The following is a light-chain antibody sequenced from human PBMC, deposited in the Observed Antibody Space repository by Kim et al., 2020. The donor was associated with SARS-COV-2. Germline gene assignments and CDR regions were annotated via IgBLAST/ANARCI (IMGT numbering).Light chain of an antibody. J-gene: IGLJ3*02. CDR1: RSNIGAGYD. Sequence: RVTISCTGSRSNIGAGYDVHWYQQLPGTAPKLLIYGNSHRPSGVPDRFSGSKSGTSASLAITALQAEDEADYYCQSYDSSLSGWVFGGGTQLTVL. CDR2: GNS. V-gene: IGLV1-40*01. CDR3: QSYDSSLSGWV.